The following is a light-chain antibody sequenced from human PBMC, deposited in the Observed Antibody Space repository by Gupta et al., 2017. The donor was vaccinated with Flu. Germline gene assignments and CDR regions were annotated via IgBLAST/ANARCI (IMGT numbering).Light chain of an antibody. V-gene: IGKV3-20*01. Sequence: ETVLTQSPGTLSLSPGERATLSCRASQSVSSSYLAWYQQKPGQAPRLLIHGASSRATGIPDRFSGSGSGTDFTLTITRLEPEDCAVYYYQQDGNSPRTFGQGTKLEIK. CDR2: GAS. CDR1: QSVSSSY. J-gene: IGKJ2*01. CDR3: QQDGNSPRT.